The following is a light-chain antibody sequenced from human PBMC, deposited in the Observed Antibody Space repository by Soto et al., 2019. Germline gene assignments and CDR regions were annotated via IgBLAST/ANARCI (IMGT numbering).Light chain of an antibody. Sequence: ASQGISSYLAWYQQKPGKAPKLLIYAASTLQSGVPARFSGSGSGTEFTLTISSLQSEDFAVYYCQQYNNWPPWTFGQGTKVDIK. CDR3: QQYNNWPPWT. CDR1: QGISSY. CDR2: AAS. V-gene: IGKV1-8*01. J-gene: IGKJ1*01.